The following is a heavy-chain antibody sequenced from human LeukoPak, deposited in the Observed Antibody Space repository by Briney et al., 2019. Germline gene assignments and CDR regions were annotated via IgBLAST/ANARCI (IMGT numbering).Heavy chain of an antibody. V-gene: IGHV4-39*07. CDR3: ARVYYYDSSGYYHTLDY. J-gene: IGHJ4*02. CDR2: IYYSGST. CDR1: GGSISSSSYY. Sequence: SETLSLTCTVSGGSISSSSYYWGWIRQPPRKGLEWIGSIYYSGSTYYNPSLKSRVTISVDTSKNQFSLKLSSVTAADTAVYYCARVYYYDSSGYYHTLDYWGQGTLVTVSS. D-gene: IGHD3-22*01.